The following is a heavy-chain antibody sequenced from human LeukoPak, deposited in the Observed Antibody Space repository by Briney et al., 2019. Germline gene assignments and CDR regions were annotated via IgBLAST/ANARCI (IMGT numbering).Heavy chain of an antibody. Sequence: GGALRLSCSASGFTFSDYYMSWFRQAPGKGGEGVAYIRSSGSTIYYADSVKGRFTISRDNAKNSLYLQMNSLRAEDTALYYCAREGSGYYYYYYYYMDVWGKGTTVTVSS. CDR1: GFTFSDYY. D-gene: IGHD3-22*01. J-gene: IGHJ6*03. CDR3: AREGSGYYYYYYYYMDV. V-gene: IGHV3-11*01. CDR2: IRSSGSTI.